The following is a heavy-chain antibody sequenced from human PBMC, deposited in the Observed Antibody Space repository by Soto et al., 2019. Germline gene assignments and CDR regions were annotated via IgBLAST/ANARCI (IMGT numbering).Heavy chain of an antibody. CDR2: ISAYNGNT. CDR3: ARDRSTMVRGAEYYYYGMDV. J-gene: IGHJ6*02. V-gene: IGHV1-18*01. Sequence: QVQLVQSGAEVKKPGASVKVSCKASGYTFTSYGISWVRQAPGQGLEWMGWISAYNGNTNYAQKLQGRVTRSTDTSKSTVYLELRSLRSDDPAVYYCARDRSTMVRGAEYYYYGMDVWGQGTTVTVSS. D-gene: IGHD3-10*01. CDR1: GYTFTSYG.